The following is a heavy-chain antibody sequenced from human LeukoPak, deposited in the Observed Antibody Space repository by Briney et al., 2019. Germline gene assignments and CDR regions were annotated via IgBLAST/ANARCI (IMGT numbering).Heavy chain of an antibody. CDR2: MSGIGGST. D-gene: IGHD3-16*02. CDR3: AKGDLSYGGLRYFDY. J-gene: IGHJ4*02. Sequence: GGSLRLSCAASGFTFKSYGMSWVREAPGKGLEWVSGMSGIGGSTYYADSVMGRFTISRDNSKNTLYLQMNSLRAEDTSVYYCAKGDLSYGGLRYFDYWGEGSLVTVS. V-gene: IGHV3-23*01. CDR1: GFTFKSYG.